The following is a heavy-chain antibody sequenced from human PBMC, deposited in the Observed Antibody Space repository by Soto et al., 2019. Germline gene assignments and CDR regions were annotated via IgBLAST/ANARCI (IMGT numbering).Heavy chain of an antibody. CDR2: INTDGSST. Sequence: GGSLRLSCAASGFTFSNYWMHWVRQAPGRGLVWVARINTDGSSTSYADSVKGRFTISRDNAKNTLHLQMNSLRAEDSAVYYCTGHSYQTYYYGMDVWGQGCTVTVAS. V-gene: IGHV3-74*01. D-gene: IGHD2-2*01. J-gene: IGHJ6*02. CDR3: TGHSYQTYYYGMDV. CDR1: GFTFSNYW.